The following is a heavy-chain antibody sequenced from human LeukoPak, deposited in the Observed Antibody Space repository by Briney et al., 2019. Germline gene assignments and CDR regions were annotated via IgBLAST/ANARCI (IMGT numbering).Heavy chain of an antibody. J-gene: IGHJ4*02. D-gene: IGHD1-7*01. CDR1: GGSISSSSYY. CDR3: ASGVTGTTFLFDY. Sequence: SETLSLTCTVSGGSISSSSYYWGWIRQPPGKGLEWIGSIYYSGSTYYNPSLKSRVTISVDTSKNQFSLKLSSVTAADTAVYYCASGVTGTTFLFDYWGQGTLVTVSS. CDR2: IYYSGST. V-gene: IGHV4-39*01.